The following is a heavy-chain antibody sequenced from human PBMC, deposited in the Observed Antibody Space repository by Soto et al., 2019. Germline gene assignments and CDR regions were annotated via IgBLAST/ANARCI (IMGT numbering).Heavy chain of an antibody. V-gene: IGHV3-30-3*01. CDR2: ISYDGSNK. CDR1: GFTFSSYA. D-gene: IGHD2-2*01. CDR3: ARFASPAAIYY. J-gene: IGHJ4*02. Sequence: RRLSCAASGFTFSSYAMHWVRQAPGKGLEWVAVISYDGSNKYYADSVKGRFTISRDNSKNTLYLQMNSLRAEDTAVYYCARFASPAAIYYWGQGTLVTVSS.